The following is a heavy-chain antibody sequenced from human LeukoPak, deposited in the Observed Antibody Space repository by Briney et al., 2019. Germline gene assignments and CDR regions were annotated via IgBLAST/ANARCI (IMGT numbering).Heavy chain of an antibody. J-gene: IGHJ4*02. CDR1: GFTFNTYA. CDR2: ISYDGTNK. D-gene: IGHD2-8*01. Sequence: GGSLRLSCAASGFTFNTYAMHWVRQAPGRGLEWVALISYDGTNKYFADSVKGRFTISRDNSKNTLYLQMNSLRAEDTAVYYCAKGERGCTNGVCYGDYWGQGTLVTVSS. CDR3: AKGERGCTNGVCYGDY. V-gene: IGHV3-30*04.